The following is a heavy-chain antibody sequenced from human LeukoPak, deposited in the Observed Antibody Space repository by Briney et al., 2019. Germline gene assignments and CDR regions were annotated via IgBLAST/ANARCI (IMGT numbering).Heavy chain of an antibody. V-gene: IGHV3-7*01. D-gene: IGHD3-9*01. J-gene: IGHJ4*02. CDR2: IKQDGSEK. CDR1: GFTFSSYW. CDR3: ARNYDVLTGYPYYFDH. Sequence: GGSLRLSCAASGFTFSSYWMSWVRQAPGKGLEWVANIKQDGSEKYYVDSVKGRFTISRDNAKNSLYLQMNSLRAEDTAVYYCARNYDVLTGYPYYFDHWGQGILVTVSS.